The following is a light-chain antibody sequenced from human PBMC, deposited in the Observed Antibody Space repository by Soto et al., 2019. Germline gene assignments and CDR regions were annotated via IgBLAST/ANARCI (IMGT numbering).Light chain of an antibody. V-gene: IGKV3-15*01. J-gene: IGKJ1*01. CDR1: QSVSSN. CDR2: GAS. CDR3: QQYNNWPQT. Sequence: EIVMTQSPATLSVSPGERATLSCRASQSVSSNLAWYQQIPGQAPRLLIYGASTSATGIPARFSGSGSGTEFTLTISSLQSEDFAVYYCQQYNNWPQTFGQGTKVEIK.